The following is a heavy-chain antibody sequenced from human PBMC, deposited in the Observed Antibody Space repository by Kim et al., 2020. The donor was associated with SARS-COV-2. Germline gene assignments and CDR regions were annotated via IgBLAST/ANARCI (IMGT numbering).Heavy chain of an antibody. CDR3: ARVGSSLWYYFDY. V-gene: IGHV4-39*07. CDR1: GGSISSSSLY. J-gene: IGHJ4*02. CDR2: IYYSGST. Sequence: SETLSLTCTVSGGSISSSSLYWGRLRQPPGLGVEWIGSIYYSGSTYYNPFLKSRVIISVDTSKNQFFLMLSSVTSAATAVYYWARVGSSLWYYFDYWCQ. D-gene: IGHD6-13*01.